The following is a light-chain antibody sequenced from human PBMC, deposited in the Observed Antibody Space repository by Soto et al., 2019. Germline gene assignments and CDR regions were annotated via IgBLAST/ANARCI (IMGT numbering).Light chain of an antibody. CDR3: QQYATCPRT. Sequence: EIVLTQSPDTLSLSPGERATLSCRASQSVTDNSLAWYQQKPGRAPRLLIYGASAGATGIPDRFSGGGSGTDFTLTIRRLEPEDFAVYYCQQYATCPRTFGHGTKVDIK. V-gene: IGKV3-20*01. J-gene: IGKJ1*01. CDR1: QSVTDNS. CDR2: GAS.